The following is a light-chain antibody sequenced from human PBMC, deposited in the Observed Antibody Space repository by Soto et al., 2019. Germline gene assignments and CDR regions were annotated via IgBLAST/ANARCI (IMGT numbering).Light chain of an antibody. Sequence: QLVLTQSPSASASLGASVKLTCTLSSGHSSYAIAWHQQQPGKGPRYLMKLNSDGSHSKGDGIPDRFSGSSSGAERYLTISSLQSEDEADYYCQTWGTGSQWVFGGGTKLTVL. J-gene: IGLJ3*02. CDR2: LNSDGSH. CDR3: QTWGTGSQWV. CDR1: SGHSSYA. V-gene: IGLV4-69*01.